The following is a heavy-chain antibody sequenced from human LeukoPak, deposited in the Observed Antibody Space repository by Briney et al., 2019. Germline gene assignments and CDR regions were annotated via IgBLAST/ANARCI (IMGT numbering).Heavy chain of an antibody. CDR3: AKSSYGSGSYYSYLFDY. CDR2: ISGSGGST. V-gene: IGHV3-23*01. Sequence: GGSLRLSCAASGFTFNSYAMSWVRQAPGKGLEWVSAISGSGGSTYYADSVKGRFTISRDNSKNTLYLQMNSLRAEDTAVYYCAKSSYGSGSYYSYLFDYWGQGTLVTVSS. CDR1: GFTFNSYA. D-gene: IGHD3-10*01. J-gene: IGHJ4*02.